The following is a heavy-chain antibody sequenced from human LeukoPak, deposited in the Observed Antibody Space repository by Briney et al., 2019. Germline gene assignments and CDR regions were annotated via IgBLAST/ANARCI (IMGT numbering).Heavy chain of an antibody. CDR3: ARDRVWRLDWFDP. J-gene: IGHJ5*02. CDR1: GDGYSLINNG. V-gene: IGHV1-18*01. Sequence: ASVKVSCTASGDGYSLINNGVSWLRQAPGQGLEWMGWISGFTGYTNYAQRFHDRVTMTTDSSTNTAYMDLRRLTSDDTAMYYCARDRVWRLDWFDPWGQGTLVTVSS. D-gene: IGHD6-13*01. CDR2: ISGFTGYT.